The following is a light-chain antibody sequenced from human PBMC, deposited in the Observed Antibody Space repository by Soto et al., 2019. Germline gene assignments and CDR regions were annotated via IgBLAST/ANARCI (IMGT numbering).Light chain of an antibody. V-gene: IGLV2-14*01. CDR3: YSYRGYYTRD. CDR1: SSDVGGYNF. J-gene: IGLJ1*01. Sequence: QSALTQPASVSGSPGPSITISCTGTSSDVGGYNFVSWYQQHPGRAPKLLIYEVSRRPSGVSNRFSGSKSGDTASLTISGLEAEDEANYYCYSYRGYYTRDFGTGTKVTVL. CDR2: EVS.